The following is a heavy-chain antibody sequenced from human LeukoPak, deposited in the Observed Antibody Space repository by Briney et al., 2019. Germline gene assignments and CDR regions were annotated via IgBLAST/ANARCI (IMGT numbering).Heavy chain of an antibody. V-gene: IGHV3-48*02. CDR2: ISSTSKTI. D-gene: IGHD2-21*02. Sequence: GGSLRRSCAASGFTFSSYSMNWVRQAPGKGLEWVSYISSTSKTIYYADSVKGRFTISRDNAKNSLDLQMSSLRDEDTAVYYCVRRSSDWTTDYWGQGTLVTVSS. CDR1: GFTFSSYS. CDR3: VRRSSDWTTDY. J-gene: IGHJ4*02.